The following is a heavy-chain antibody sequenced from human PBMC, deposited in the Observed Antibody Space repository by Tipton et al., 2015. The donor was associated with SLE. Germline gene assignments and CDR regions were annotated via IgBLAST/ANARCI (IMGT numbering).Heavy chain of an antibody. D-gene: IGHD6-19*01. CDR2: INHSGST. V-gene: IGHV4-34*01. J-gene: IGHJ6*02. CDR1: GGSFSGYY. CDR3: ARGKGNSSGWGHYYFYGMDV. Sequence: TLSLTCAVYGGSFSGYYWSWIRQPPGKGLEWIGEINHSGSTNYNPSLKSRLTISVDTSKKQFSLKLGSVTAADTAVYYCARGKGNSSGWGHYYFYGMDVWGQGTTVTVSS.